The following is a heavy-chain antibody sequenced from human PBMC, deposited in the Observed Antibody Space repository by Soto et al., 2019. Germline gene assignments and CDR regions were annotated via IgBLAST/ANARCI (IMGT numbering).Heavy chain of an antibody. D-gene: IGHD2-2*01. CDR1: GVSISSYY. CDR2: IYYSGST. CDR3: AREIEGVVVPAAMRPGAFDI. V-gene: IGHV4-59*01. Sequence: SETLSLTCTVSGVSISSYYWSWIRQPPGKGLEWIGYIYYSGSTNYNPSLKSRVTISVDTSKNQFSLKLSSVTAADTAVYYCAREIEGVVVPAAMRPGAFDIWGQGTMVTVSS. J-gene: IGHJ3*02.